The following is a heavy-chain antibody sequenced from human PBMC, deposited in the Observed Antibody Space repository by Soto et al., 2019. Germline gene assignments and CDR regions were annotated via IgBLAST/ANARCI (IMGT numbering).Heavy chain of an antibody. D-gene: IGHD6-13*01. Sequence: GSLRLSCAASGFTFSSYAMSWVRQAPGKGLEWVSAISGSGVSTYYADSVKGRFTISRDNSKNTLYLQMNSLRAEDTAVYYCARDLGSSWYPEYFQHWGQGTLVTVSS. J-gene: IGHJ1*01. CDR1: GFTFSSYA. CDR2: ISGSGVST. V-gene: IGHV3-23*01. CDR3: ARDLGSSWYPEYFQH.